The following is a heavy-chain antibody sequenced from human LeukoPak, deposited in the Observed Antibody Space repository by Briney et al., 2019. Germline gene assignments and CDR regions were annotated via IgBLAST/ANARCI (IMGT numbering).Heavy chain of an antibody. V-gene: IGHV4-4*02. Sequence: SGTLSLTCAVSGGSISSSNWWSWVRQPPGKGLEWIGEIYHSGSTNYNPSLKSRVTISVDKSKNQFSLKLSSVTAADTAVYYCARDNYDILTGYYESNWFDPWGQGTLVTVSS. CDR1: GGSISSSNW. D-gene: IGHD3-9*01. CDR3: ARDNYDILTGYYESNWFDP. CDR2: IYHSGST. J-gene: IGHJ5*02.